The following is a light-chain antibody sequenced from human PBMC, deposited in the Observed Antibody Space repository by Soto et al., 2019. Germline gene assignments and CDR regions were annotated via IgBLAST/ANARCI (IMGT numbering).Light chain of an antibody. Sequence: QDVVTQETSLPVSPGGTVTLTCASSTGAVTSGYYPNWFQQKPGQAPRTLIHSTINKHSWTPARFSGSLLGGKAALTLSGVQPEDEAEYYCLLYYGGAYVFGTGTKLTVL. J-gene: IGLJ1*01. CDR3: LLYYGGAYV. CDR2: STI. CDR1: TGAVTSGYY. V-gene: IGLV7-43*01.